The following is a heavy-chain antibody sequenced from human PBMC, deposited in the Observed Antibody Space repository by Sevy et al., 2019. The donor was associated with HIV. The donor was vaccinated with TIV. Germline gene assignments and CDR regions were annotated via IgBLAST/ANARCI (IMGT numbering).Heavy chain of an antibody. J-gene: IGHJ3*01. Sequence: GGSLRLSCAASGFPFINYWMQWVRQSPEKGLVWVSRISTDGRTTGYADSVKGRFTISRDNSKNTLYLQINSLRVADTAVYYCARGGDFWTGYSNDAFYLWGQGTMVTVSS. V-gene: IGHV3-74*01. CDR2: ISTDGRTT. CDR1: GFPFINYW. D-gene: IGHD3-3*01. CDR3: ARGGDFWTGYSNDAFYL.